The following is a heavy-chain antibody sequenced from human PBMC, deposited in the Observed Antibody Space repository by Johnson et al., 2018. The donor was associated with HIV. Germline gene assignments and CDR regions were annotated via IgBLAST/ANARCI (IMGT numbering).Heavy chain of an antibody. Sequence: EVQLVESGGGLVQPGRSLRLSCAASGFTFDGYAMHWVRQAPGKGLEWVSGISWNSGSICYADSVKGRFTISRDNAKNSLYLQMNRQITGDTAVYYCAKDRRPAAHDAFDIWGQGTMVTVSS. CDR2: ISWNSGSI. J-gene: IGHJ3*02. CDR3: AKDRRPAAHDAFDI. D-gene: IGHD6-25*01. CDR1: GFTFDGYA. V-gene: IGHV3-9*01.